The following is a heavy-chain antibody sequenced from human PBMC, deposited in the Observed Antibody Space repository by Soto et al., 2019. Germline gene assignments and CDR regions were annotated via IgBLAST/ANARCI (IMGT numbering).Heavy chain of an antibody. CDR1: GGTLNKHA. CDR2: IIPMFGIP. J-gene: IGHJ3*01. D-gene: IGHD6-13*01. CDR3: AGAGPSGWLKGSSDV. V-gene: IGHV1-69*01. Sequence: QVQLVQSGAELKKPRSSVKVSCKASGGTLNKHAITWVRRAPGQGLEWLGGIIPMFGIPNYPQKFQGRVTITAEDATNTSHMELHSLTSADTAVCYCAGAGPSGWLKGSSDVWGQGTMVTFSS.